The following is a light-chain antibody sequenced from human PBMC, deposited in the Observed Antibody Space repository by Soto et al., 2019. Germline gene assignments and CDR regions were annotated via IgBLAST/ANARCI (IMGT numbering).Light chain of an antibody. CDR2: DAS. Sequence: DIPMTQSPSTLSASVGDRVTITCRASQTISSGLAWYQQKPGKAPKVLIYDASTLESGVPSRFSGSGSGTEFTLTLSTLQPDDFATYYCQQYKSYKTFGQGTKVDIK. CDR1: QTISSG. CDR3: QQYKSYKT. V-gene: IGKV1-5*01. J-gene: IGKJ1*01.